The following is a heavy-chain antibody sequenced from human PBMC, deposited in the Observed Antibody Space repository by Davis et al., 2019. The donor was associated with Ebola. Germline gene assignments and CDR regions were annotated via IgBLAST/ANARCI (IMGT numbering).Heavy chain of an antibody. V-gene: IGHV1-46*01. CDR2: INPNDGRT. CDR3: ARDLTGSNGWFDY. CDR1: GYTFTNYY. D-gene: IGHD3-16*01. Sequence: ASVKVSCKASGYTFTNYYMHWVRQAPGQGLEWMGMINPNDGRTIYAQKFQGRVTMTRDTSTTTVYMDLRSLRSDDTAVYYCARDLTGSNGWFDYWGQGTLVTVSS. J-gene: IGHJ4*02.